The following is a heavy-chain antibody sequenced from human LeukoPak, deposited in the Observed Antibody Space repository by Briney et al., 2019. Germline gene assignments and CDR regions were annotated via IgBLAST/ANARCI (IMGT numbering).Heavy chain of an antibody. V-gene: IGHV3-23*01. Sequence: PGGSLRLSCVASGFTFSNYAMGWVRRPPGKGLEWVSGLSVSSGNPYYASSVKGRFTISRDNSKNTLFLQTNSLRVEDTAVYYCAKYIASSVHFFDYWGQGTLVTGSS. CDR2: LSVSSGNP. CDR1: GFTFSNYA. CDR3: AKYIASSVHFFDY. J-gene: IGHJ4*02. D-gene: IGHD3-3*02.